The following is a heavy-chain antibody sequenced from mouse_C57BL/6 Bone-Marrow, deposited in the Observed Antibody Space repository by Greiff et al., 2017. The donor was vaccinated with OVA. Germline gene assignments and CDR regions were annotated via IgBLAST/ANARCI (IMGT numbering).Heavy chain of an antibody. CDR1: GFTFSSYA. CDR3: ARDQGSGYPYFDY. Sequence: EVQRVESGGGLVKPGGSLKLSCAASGFTFSSYAMSWVRQTPEKRLEWVATISDGGSYTYYPDNVKGRFTISRDNAKNNLYLQMSHLKSEDTAMYYCARDQGSGYPYFDYWGQGTTLTVSS. V-gene: IGHV5-4*01. D-gene: IGHD3-2*02. CDR2: ISDGGSYT. J-gene: IGHJ2*01.